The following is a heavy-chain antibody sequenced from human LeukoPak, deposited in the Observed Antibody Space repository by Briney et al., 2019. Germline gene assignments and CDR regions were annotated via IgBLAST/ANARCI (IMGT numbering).Heavy chain of an antibody. CDR3: AKGKDFWSGYHYYYYYYMDV. D-gene: IGHD3-3*01. CDR2: IRYDGSNK. V-gene: IGHV3-30*02. Sequence: GGSLRLSCAASGFTFSSYGVHWVRQAPGKGLEWVAFIRYDGSNKYYADSVKGRFTISRDNSRNTLYLQMNSLRAEDTAVYYCAKGKDFWSGYHYYYYYYMDVWGKGTTVTVSS. J-gene: IGHJ6*03. CDR1: GFTFSSYG.